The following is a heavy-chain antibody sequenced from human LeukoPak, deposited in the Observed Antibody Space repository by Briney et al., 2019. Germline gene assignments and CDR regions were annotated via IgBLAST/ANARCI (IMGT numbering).Heavy chain of an antibody. Sequence: SETLSLTCTVSGCSISGYYWNWIRQPPGKGLEWIGYIYTGGRTDYNPSLKGRVTISVDTSKNQFSLKLSSVTAADTAVYYCARHRRLDPWGQGTLVTVSS. CDR3: ARHRRLDP. V-gene: IGHV4-4*09. CDR1: GCSISGYY. J-gene: IGHJ5*02. D-gene: IGHD2-21*01. CDR2: IYTGGRT.